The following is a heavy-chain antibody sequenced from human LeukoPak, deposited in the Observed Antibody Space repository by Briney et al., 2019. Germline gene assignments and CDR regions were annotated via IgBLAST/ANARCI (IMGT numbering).Heavy chain of an antibody. J-gene: IGHJ6*02. CDR1: GDTFIPYT. D-gene: IGHD6-13*01. Sequence: ASVKVSCKASGDTFIPYTFSWVRQAPGQGLERMGWISAYNGNTNYAQKLQGRVTMTTDTSTSTAYMELRSLRSDDTAVYYCAREVIAAAGSYGMDVWGQGTTVTVSS. V-gene: IGHV1-18*04. CDR3: AREVIAAAGSYGMDV. CDR2: ISAYNGNT.